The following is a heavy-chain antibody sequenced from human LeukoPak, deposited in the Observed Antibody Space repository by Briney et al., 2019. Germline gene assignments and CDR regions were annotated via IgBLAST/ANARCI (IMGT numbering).Heavy chain of an antibody. CDR1: GFTFSKYG. Sequence: GGSLRLSCAATGFTFSKYGMHWVRQAPAKRLEWLAITSYDGNNKYYADSVKGRFTISRDNSKNTLYLQMNSLRAEDTAVYYCAKGSLRDGYNYGGYFDYWGQGTLVTVSS. J-gene: IGHJ4*02. V-gene: IGHV3-30*18. D-gene: IGHD5-24*01. CDR3: AKGSLRDGYNYGGYFDY. CDR2: TSYDGNNK.